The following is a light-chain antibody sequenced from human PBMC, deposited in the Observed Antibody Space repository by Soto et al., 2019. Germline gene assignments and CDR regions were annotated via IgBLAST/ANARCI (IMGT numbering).Light chain of an antibody. J-gene: IGLJ3*02. CDR1: SSDVGGYNY. Sequence: QSALTQPRSVSGSPGQSVTISCTGTSSDVGGYNYASWYQQHPGKAPKLMIYDVSKRPSGVPDRFSGSKSGNTASLTISGLQAEDEADYYCCSYAGSYRKVFGGGTKLTVL. CDR2: DVS. V-gene: IGLV2-11*01. CDR3: CSYAGSYRKV.